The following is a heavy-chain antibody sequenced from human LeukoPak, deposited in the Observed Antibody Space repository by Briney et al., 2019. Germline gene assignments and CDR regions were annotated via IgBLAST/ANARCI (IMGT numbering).Heavy chain of an antibody. V-gene: IGHV4-59*12. CDR3: ARGFRLNPIH. D-gene: IGHD3-9*01. CDR2: IYYSGTT. CDR1: GASISSDY. Sequence: SETLSLTCTVSGASISSDYWTWIRQPPGMGLEWIGYIYYSGTTNYNPSLKSRVTMSVDTSRNQFSLKLSSVTAADTAVYYCARGFRLNPIHWGQGALVTVSS. J-gene: IGHJ4*02.